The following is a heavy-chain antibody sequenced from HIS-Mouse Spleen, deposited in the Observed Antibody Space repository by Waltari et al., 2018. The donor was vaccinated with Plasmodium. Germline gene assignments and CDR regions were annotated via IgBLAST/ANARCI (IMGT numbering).Heavy chain of an antibody. CDR1: GLPYGNAW. V-gene: IGHV3-15*01. CDR2: IKSKTDGGTT. CDR3: TTGLGAFDI. J-gene: IGHJ3*02. Sequence: EVQLVESGGGLVKPGGSLRLSCAAAGLPYGNAWMSGVRQAHGKGLEWVGRIKSKTDGGTTDYAAPVKGRFTISRDDSKNTLYLQMNSLKTEDTAVYYCTTGLGAFDIWGQGTMVTVSS.